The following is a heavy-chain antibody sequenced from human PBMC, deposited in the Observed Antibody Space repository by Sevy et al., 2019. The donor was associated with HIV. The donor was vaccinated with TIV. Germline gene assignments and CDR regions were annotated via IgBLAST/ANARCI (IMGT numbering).Heavy chain of an antibody. CDR2: ISDYNGYT. D-gene: IGHD3-10*01. CDR3: AREGYYYRSGTYRPPNYYGMDV. J-gene: IGHJ6*02. Sequence: ASVKVSCKASGYTFSSYGISWVRQAPGQVLEWMGWISDYNGYTNYAHKFQGRVTMSTETSTRTAYMELRSLRSDDTAVYFCAREGYYYRSGTYRPPNYYGMDVWGQGPAVTVSS. V-gene: IGHV1-18*01. CDR1: GYTFSSYG.